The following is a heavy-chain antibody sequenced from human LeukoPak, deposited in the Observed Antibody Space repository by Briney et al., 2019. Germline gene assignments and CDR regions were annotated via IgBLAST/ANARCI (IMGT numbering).Heavy chain of an antibody. V-gene: IGHV1-2*02. CDR1: GYTFTDYY. J-gene: IGHJ4*02. Sequence: GASVKVSCKASGYTFTDYYIDWVRQAPGQGLEWMGWINPNSGGTNYAQKFQDRVTMTRDTSISTASMELNRLRSDDTAVYYCATAPLNGYTSGWYSFDYWGQGTLVTVSS. CDR2: INPNSGGT. D-gene: IGHD6-19*01. CDR3: ATAPLNGYTSGWYSFDY.